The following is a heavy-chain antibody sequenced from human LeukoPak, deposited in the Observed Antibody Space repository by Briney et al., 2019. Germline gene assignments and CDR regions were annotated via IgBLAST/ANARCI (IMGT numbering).Heavy chain of an antibody. J-gene: IGHJ3*02. D-gene: IGHD1-26*01. CDR2: IIPIFGTA. CDR3: ARAGGPRRSGSYSDAFDI. V-gene: IGHV1-69*01. CDR1: GGTFSSYA. Sequence: GSSVKVSCKASGGTFSSYAISWVRQASGQGLEWMGGIIPIFGTANYAQKFQGRVTITADESTSTAYMELSSLRSEDTAVYYCARAGGPRRSGSYSDAFDIWGQGTMVTVSS.